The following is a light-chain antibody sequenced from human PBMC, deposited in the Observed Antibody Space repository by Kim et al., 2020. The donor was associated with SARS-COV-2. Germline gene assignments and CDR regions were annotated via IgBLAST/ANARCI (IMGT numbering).Light chain of an antibody. V-gene: IGKV3-20*01. CDR1: QSVSSSY. CDR2: GAS. Sequence: LSPGERATLSCKASQSVSSSYLAWYQQKPGQAPRLLIYGASSRATGIPDRFSGRGSGTDFTLTISRLEPEDFAVYYCQQYGSSRTFGQGTKVDLK. CDR3: QQYGSSRT. J-gene: IGKJ1*01.